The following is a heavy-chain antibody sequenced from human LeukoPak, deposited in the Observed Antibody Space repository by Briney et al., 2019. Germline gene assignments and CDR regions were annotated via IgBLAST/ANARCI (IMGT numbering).Heavy chain of an antibody. V-gene: IGHV3-74*01. D-gene: IGHD3-22*01. CDR1: GFDFRIYW. CDR2: INSDGSGT. CDR3: TRDAQTCHSSGCWKPSDF. J-gene: IGHJ4*02. Sequence: GGSLRLSCAAFGFDFRIYWMHWVRQAPGKGLVWVSRINSDGSGTYADSVKGRFTISRDNANNMLYLQMNSLRADDTAVYYCTRDAQTCHSSGCWKPSDFWGQGALVTVSS.